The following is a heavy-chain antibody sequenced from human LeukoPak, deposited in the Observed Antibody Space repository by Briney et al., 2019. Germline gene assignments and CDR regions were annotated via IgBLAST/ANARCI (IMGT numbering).Heavy chain of an antibody. J-gene: IGHJ4*02. CDR2: ISGSGGST. CDR3: ARDQPPFV. Sequence: GGSLRLSCAASGFTFSSYAMSWVRQAPGEGLEWVSAISGSGGSTYYADSVKGRFTISRDNSKNTRYLQMNNLIADDTAVYYCARDQPPFVWGQGILVTVSS. CDR1: GFTFSSYA. V-gene: IGHV3-23*01.